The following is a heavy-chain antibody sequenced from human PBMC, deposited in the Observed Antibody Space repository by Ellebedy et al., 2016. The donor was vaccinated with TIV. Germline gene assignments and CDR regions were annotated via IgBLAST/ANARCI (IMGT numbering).Heavy chain of an antibody. V-gene: IGHV4-34*01. J-gene: IGHJ5*02. CDR2: INPSGVI. Sequence: MPSETLSLTCAVSGGSLRGYYWSWIRQPPGKGLEWIGEINPSGVINYDPSLKSRVTLSADTSKNPVSLRLSSVSAADTAIYFGAKGLGGLQLWFDPWGQGTMVTVSS. D-gene: IGHD1-1*01. CDR3: AKGLGGLQLWFDP. CDR1: GGSLRGYY.